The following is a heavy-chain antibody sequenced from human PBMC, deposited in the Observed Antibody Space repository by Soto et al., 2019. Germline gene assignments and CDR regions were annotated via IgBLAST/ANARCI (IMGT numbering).Heavy chain of an antibody. CDR1: GYSFTSYW. Sequence: GESLKISCKGSGYSFTSYWIGWVRQIPWKGLEWMGIIYPGDSDTRYSPSFQGQVTISADKSISTAYLQWSSLKASDTAMYYCARLKIEYSTQIEYFQQWGQGTLVTVSS. CDR2: IYPGDSDT. J-gene: IGHJ1*01. D-gene: IGHD6-6*01. V-gene: IGHV5-51*01. CDR3: ARLKIEYSTQIEYFQQ.